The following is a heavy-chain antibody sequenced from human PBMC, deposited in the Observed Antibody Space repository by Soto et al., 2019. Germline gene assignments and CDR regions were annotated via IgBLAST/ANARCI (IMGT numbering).Heavy chain of an antibody. V-gene: IGHV4-31*02. CDR3: ARGQQQLVRPLWYFDY. Sequence: KPSETLSLTCTVSGGSISNSAYYWSWIRQHPGTGLEWIGYIYYSGSSYYNPSLKSRVTISIDTSKDHFSPKLSSVTAADTAVYYCARGQQQLVRPLWYFDYWGQGTLVTVSS. D-gene: IGHD6-13*01. J-gene: IGHJ4*02. CDR2: IYYSGSS. CDR1: GGSISNSAYY.